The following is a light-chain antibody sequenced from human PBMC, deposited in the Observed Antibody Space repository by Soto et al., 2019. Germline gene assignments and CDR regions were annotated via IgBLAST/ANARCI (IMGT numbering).Light chain of an antibody. CDR3: QSYDSSLSGSVV. J-gene: IGLJ2*01. Sequence: QPVLTQPPSVSGAPGQRVTISCTGSSSNIGAGYDVHWYQQLPGTPPKLLIYGNTNRPSGVPDRFSGSKSGTSASLAITGLQAEDEADYYCQSYDSSLSGSVVFGGGTKLTVL. CDR1: SSNIGAGYD. V-gene: IGLV1-40*01. CDR2: GNT.